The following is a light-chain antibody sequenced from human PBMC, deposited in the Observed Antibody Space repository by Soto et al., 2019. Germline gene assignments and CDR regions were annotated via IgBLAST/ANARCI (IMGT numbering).Light chain of an antibody. Sequence: QSVVTQPPPVSGAPGQRVTISCTGSSSNIGAGYDVHWYQQFPGTAPKLLIYGNNNRPSGVTDRFSGSKSGTSASLAITGLQAEDEADYYCQSFDTRLNSVVFGGGTKLTVL. J-gene: IGLJ2*01. CDR2: GNN. CDR3: QSFDTRLNSVV. CDR1: SSNIGAGYD. V-gene: IGLV1-40*01.